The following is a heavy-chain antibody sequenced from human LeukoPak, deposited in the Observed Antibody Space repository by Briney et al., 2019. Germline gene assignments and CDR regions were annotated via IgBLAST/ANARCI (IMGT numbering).Heavy chain of an antibody. V-gene: IGHV3-7*03. CDR3: AREMGYSSSWYSVYYYYGMDV. J-gene: IGHJ6*02. CDR2: IKQDGSEK. D-gene: IGHD6-13*01. CDR1: GFTFSSYW. Sequence: GGSLRLSCAASGFTFSSYWMSWVRQAPGKGLEWVANIKQDGSEKYYVDSVKGRFTTSRDNAKNSLYLQMNSLRAEDTAVYYCAREMGYSSSWYSVYYYYGMDVWGQGTTVTVSS.